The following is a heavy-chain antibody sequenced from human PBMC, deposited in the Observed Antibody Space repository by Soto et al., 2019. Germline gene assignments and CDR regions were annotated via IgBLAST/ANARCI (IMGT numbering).Heavy chain of an antibody. D-gene: IGHD5-12*01. J-gene: IGHJ6*02. CDR2: INHSGST. V-gene: IGHV4-39*07. CDR3: AGDGYNSQYYYYGMDV. Sequence: PSETLSLTCTVSGGSISSGGYYWSWIRQPPGKGLEWIGEINHSGSTNYNPSLKSRVTISVDTSKNQFSLKLSSVTAADTAVYYCAGDGYNSQYYYYGMDVWGQGTTVTVSS. CDR1: GGSISSGGYY.